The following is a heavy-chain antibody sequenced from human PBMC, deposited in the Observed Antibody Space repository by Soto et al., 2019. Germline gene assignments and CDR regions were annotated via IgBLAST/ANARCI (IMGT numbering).Heavy chain of an antibody. D-gene: IGHD2-21*01. CDR3: AKDTVVSKVVYDAFDF. V-gene: IGHV3-23*01. CDR1: GFPFSSYA. Sequence: EVQLLESGGTLVRPGGSLRLSCAASGFPFSSYAMTWVRQAPGKGLKWVSSISGSGGSTFYADSVKGRFVISRDNSKNTLYLQMNSLRVEDTATYYCAKDTVVSKVVYDAFDFWGQGTVVSVSS. J-gene: IGHJ3*01. CDR2: ISGSGGST.